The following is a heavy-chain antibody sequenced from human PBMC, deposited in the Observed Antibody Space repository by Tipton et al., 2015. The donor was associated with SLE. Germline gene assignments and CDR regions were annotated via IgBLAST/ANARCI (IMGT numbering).Heavy chain of an antibody. V-gene: IGHV4-59*11. CDR3: ARTGVGALDV. CDR1: GGSISSHY. D-gene: IGHD3-16*01. J-gene: IGHJ6*04. Sequence: TLSLTCAVSGGSISSHYWSWIRQPPGKGLEWIGYIYFTGSTNYNPSLKSRVTISVDVSKNQFSLKLTSVTAADTAVYYCARTGVGALDVWGKGTTVTVSS. CDR2: IYFTGST.